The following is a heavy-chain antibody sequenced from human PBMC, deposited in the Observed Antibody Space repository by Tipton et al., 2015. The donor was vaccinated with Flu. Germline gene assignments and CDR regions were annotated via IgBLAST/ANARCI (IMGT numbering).Heavy chain of an antibody. CDR2: IYTSGST. CDR3: ARDYGGHIYY. J-gene: IGHJ4*02. D-gene: IGHD2-21*01. CDR1: GGSISSGSYY. Sequence: TLSLTCAVSGGSISSGSYYWSWIRQPAGKGLEWIGRIYTSGSTNYNPSLKSRVTISVDTSKNQFSLKLSSVTAADTAVYYCARDYGGHIYYWGQGTLVTVSS. V-gene: IGHV4-61*02.